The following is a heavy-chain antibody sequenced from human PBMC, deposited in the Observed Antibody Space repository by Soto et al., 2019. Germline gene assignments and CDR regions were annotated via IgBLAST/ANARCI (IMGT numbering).Heavy chain of an antibody. CDR1: GYTFTNYD. D-gene: IGHD3-10*01. CDR2: ISTYTGNT. V-gene: IGHV1-18*01. Sequence: QVHLVQSGAEVKKPGASVKVSCKASGYTFTNYDINWVRQAPGQGLEWMGWISTYTGNTNYAQKLQGRVTMTTDTSKSTAYMELRSLRSADTAVYYCARGYYYGSGRPTPGGMDVWGHGTPVTGSS. CDR3: ARGYYYGSGRPTPGGMDV. J-gene: IGHJ6*02.